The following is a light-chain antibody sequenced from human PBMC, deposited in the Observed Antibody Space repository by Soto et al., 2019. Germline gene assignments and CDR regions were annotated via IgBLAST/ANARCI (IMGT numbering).Light chain of an antibody. V-gene: IGKV1-39*01. CDR2: AAS. J-gene: IGKJ5*01. Sequence: DIQMTQSPSSLPASVGDRVTITCRASQSISSYLNWYQQKPGKAPKLLIYAASTLQSGVPSRFSGSGSGTDFALTISSLQPADFATYYCQQSYSAPPITFGQGTRLEIK. CDR3: QQSYSAPPIT. CDR1: QSISSY.